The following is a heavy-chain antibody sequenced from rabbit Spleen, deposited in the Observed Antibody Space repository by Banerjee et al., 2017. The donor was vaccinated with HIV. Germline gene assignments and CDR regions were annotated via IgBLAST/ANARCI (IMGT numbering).Heavy chain of an antibody. J-gene: IGHJ4*01. D-gene: IGHD4-1*01. V-gene: IGHV1S45*01. CDR3: ARVSETSGWGEDL. Sequence: QEQLEESGGDLVKPEGSLTLTCTASGFSFSSGYDMCWVRQAPGKGLEWIGSIYSVIGYTYYASWAKGRFTISKASSTTVTLQMTSLTVADTATYFCARVSETSGWGEDLWGPGTLVTVS. CDR1: GFSFSSGYD. CDR2: IYSVIGYT.